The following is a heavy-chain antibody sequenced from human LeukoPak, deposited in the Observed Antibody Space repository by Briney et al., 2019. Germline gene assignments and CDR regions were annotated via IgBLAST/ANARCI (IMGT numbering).Heavy chain of an antibody. CDR3: ATFLLPYCGGDCYSIPKDWFDP. Sequence: NSSETLSLTCTVSGGSISSSSYYWGWIRQPPGKGLEWIGSIYYSGSTYYNPSLKSRVTISVDTSKNQFSLKLSSVTAADTAVYYRATFLLPYCGGDCYSIPKDWFDPWGQGTLVTVSS. CDR1: GGSISSSSYY. V-gene: IGHV4-39*01. J-gene: IGHJ5*02. D-gene: IGHD2-21*02. CDR2: IYYSGST.